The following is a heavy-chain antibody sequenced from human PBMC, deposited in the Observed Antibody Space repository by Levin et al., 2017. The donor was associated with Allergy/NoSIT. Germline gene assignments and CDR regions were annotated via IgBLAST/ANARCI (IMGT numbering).Heavy chain of an antibody. CDR2: ISYDGSNK. CDR3: AKDMGLLFLRPLDY. D-gene: IGHD2-21*02. J-gene: IGHJ4*02. CDR1: GFTFSSYG. V-gene: IGHV3-30*18. Sequence: QPGGSLRLSCAASGFTFSSYGMHWVRQAPGKGLEWVAVISYDGSNKYYADSVKGRFTISRDNSKNTLYLQMNSLRAEDTAVYYCAKDMGLLFLRPLDYWGQGTLVTVSS.